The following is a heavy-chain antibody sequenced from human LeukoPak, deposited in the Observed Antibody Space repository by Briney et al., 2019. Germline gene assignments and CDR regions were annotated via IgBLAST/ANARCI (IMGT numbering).Heavy chain of an antibody. J-gene: IGHJ6*02. V-gene: IGHV1-18*01. CDR2: ISAYNGNT. Sequence: GASVKVSCKASGYTFTSYGISWVRQAPGQGLEWMGWISAYNGNTNYAQKFQGRVTMTRDTSISTAYMELSRLRSDDTAVYYCARDYYDSSGYSNYYYYYGMDVWGQGTTVTVSS. D-gene: IGHD3-22*01. CDR1: GYTFTSYG. CDR3: ARDYYDSSGYSNYYYYYGMDV.